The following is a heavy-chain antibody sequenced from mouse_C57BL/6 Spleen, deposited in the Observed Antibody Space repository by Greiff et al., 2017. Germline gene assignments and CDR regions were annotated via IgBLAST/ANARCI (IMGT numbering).Heavy chain of an antibody. CDR3: TPIYDGYYEGFAY. Sequence: EVQVVESGGGLVQPGGSMKLSCAASGFTFSDAWMDWVRQSPEKGLEWVAEIRNKANNHATYYAESVKGRFTISRDDSKSSVYLQMNSLRAEDTGIYYCTPIYDGYYEGFAYWGQGTLVTVSA. J-gene: IGHJ3*01. V-gene: IGHV6-6*01. CDR1: GFTFSDAW. CDR2: IRNKANNHAT. D-gene: IGHD2-3*01.